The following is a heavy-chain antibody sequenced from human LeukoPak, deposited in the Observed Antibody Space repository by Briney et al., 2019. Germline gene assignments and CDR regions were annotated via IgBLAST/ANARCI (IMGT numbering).Heavy chain of an antibody. Sequence: ASVKVSCKASGYTFTGYYMHWVRQAPGQGLEWMGWINPNSGGTNYAQKFQGRVTMTRDTSISTAYMELSRLRSDDTAVYYCARGYCSGGSCPTFFDYWGQGTLVTVSS. CDR2: INPNSGGT. V-gene: IGHV1-2*02. CDR1: GYTFTGYY. D-gene: IGHD2-15*01. J-gene: IGHJ4*02. CDR3: ARGYCSGGSCPTFFDY.